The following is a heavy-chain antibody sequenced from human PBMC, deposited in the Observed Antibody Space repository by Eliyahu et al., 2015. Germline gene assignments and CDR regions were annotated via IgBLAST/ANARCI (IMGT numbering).Heavy chain of an antibody. Sequence: QVQLQESGPGLVKPSXTLSLXCTVXXXSISSGGSXXXGIRQHPGKGLEWIGYIYYSGSTYYNPSLKSRVTISVDTSKNQFSLKLSSVTAADTAVYYCARDQHTFGFDPWGQGTLVTVSS. CDR2: IYYSGST. V-gene: IGHV4-31*03. D-gene: IGHD3-16*01. CDR3: ARDQHTFGFDP. CDR1: XXSISSGGSX. J-gene: IGHJ5*02.